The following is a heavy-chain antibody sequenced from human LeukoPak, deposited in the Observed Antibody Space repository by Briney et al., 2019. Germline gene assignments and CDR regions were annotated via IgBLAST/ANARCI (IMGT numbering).Heavy chain of an antibody. CDR2: IFPGDSDT. Sequence: GESLKISCKGSGDTFTNYWIGWVRQMPGEVLGWMGTIFPGDSDTRYSPSFQGQVTISADKSISTAYLQWSSLRASDTAMYYCARRGHAFEWFDPWGQGTLVIVSS. CDR3: ARRGHAFEWFDP. D-gene: IGHD3-9*01. CDR1: GDTFTNYW. V-gene: IGHV5-51*01. J-gene: IGHJ5*02.